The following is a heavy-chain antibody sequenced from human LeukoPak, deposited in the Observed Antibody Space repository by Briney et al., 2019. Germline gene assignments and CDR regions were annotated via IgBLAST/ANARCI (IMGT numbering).Heavy chain of an antibody. Sequence: GASATVSFKASGYTFTSYVISWVRQAPGQRLDWMGWISAYNGNRNYAQKLQGRVTMTTDTSTSTAYMELRSLRSDDTAVYYCARDQGATTGYGYWGQGTLVTVSS. V-gene: IGHV1-18*01. D-gene: IGHD1-26*01. CDR2: ISAYNGNR. CDR1: GYTFTSYV. J-gene: IGHJ4*02. CDR3: ARDQGATTGYGY.